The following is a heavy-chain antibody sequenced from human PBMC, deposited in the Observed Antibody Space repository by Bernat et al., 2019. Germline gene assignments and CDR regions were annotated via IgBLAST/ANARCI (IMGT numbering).Heavy chain of an antibody. CDR2: IWYDGSKK. J-gene: IGHJ3*02. CDR1: EFTFSTYV. V-gene: IGHV3-33*01. D-gene: IGHD1-26*01. Sequence: QVQLVESGGGVVQPGRSLRLSCAASEFTFSTYVMHWVRQAPGKGLEWVAVIWYDGSKKFYADSVRGRFTISRDNSKNTLYLQMNSLRAEDTAVYYCAREGRGFSGSCPRAFDIWGQGTMVTVSS. CDR3: AREGRGFSGSCPRAFDI.